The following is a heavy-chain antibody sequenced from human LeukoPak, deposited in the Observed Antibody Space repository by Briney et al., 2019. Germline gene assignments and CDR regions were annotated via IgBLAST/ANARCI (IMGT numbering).Heavy chain of an antibody. V-gene: IGHV3-66*02. CDR2: IYSGGST. Sequence: GGSLRLSCAVSGVTVSSTYMSGVRQAPGKGLEWVSVIYSGGSTYYADSVKGRFTIARDNSKNTLYLQMNSLRAEDTAVYYCARESNYDYWGQGTLVTVSS. CDR1: GVTVSSTY. CDR3: ARESNYDY. J-gene: IGHJ4*02.